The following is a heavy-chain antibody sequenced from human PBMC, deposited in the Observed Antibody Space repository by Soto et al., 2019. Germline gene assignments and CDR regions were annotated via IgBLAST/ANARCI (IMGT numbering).Heavy chain of an antibody. CDR3: ARTYVVVPAVINWFDP. D-gene: IGHD2-2*01. V-gene: IGHV1-18*04. Sequence: AAVKVSCKASGYTFTSYGISWVRQAPGQGLEWMGWISAYNGNTNYAQKLQGRVTMTTDTSTSTAYMELRSLRSDDTAVYYCARTYVVVPAVINWFDPWGQGTLVTVSS. CDR1: GYTFTSYG. CDR2: ISAYNGNT. J-gene: IGHJ5*02.